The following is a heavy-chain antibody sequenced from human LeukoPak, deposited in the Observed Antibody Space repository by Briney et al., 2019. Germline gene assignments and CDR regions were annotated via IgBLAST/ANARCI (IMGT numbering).Heavy chain of an antibody. CDR1: GFTFSTYS. CDR2: INSRSSSI. V-gene: IGHV3-21*01. Sequence: TGGSLRLSCAASGFTFSTYSLSWVRQAPGKGLEWISSINSRSSSIYYADSVKGRFTISRDNAKGSLYLQMNSLRAEDTAIYYCARDDGETCAWYYFDCWGQGTLVTVSS. J-gene: IGHJ4*02. CDR3: ARDDGETCAWYYFDC. D-gene: IGHD3-10*01.